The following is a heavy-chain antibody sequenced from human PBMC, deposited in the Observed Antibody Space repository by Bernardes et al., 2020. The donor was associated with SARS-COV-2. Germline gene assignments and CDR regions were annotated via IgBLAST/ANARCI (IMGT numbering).Heavy chain of an antibody. D-gene: IGHD3-10*01. J-gene: IGHJ5*02. Sequence: ASVKVSCKASGYTFTDYYIHWVRQAPGQGLEWMGWINPNSGGTNYPQKFQGRVTMTGDTSISTAYMELGRLRSDDTAVYYCARASYYLQSSDLKGWFDPSGQGTLVTVSS. V-gene: IGHV1-2*02. CDR1: GYTFTDYY. CDR2: INPNSGGT. CDR3: ARASYYLQSSDLKGWFDP.